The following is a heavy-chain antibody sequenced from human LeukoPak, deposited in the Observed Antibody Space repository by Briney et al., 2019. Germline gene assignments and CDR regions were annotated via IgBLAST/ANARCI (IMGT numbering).Heavy chain of an antibody. D-gene: IGHD4/OR15-4a*01. V-gene: IGHV4-34*01. CDR2: INHSGST. Sequence: PSETLSLTCAVYGGSFSGYYWSWIRQPPWKELEWIGEINHSGSTNYNPSLKSRVTISVDTSKNQFSLKLSSVTAADTAVYYCARGKVPTTPLYGMDVWGRGTTVTVSS. J-gene: IGHJ6*02. CDR3: ARGKVPTTPLYGMDV. CDR1: GGSFSGYY.